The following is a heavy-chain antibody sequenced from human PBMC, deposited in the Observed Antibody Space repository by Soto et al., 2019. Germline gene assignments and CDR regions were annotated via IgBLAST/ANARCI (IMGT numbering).Heavy chain of an antibody. J-gene: IGHJ6*02. V-gene: IGHV1-58*01. CDR2: IVVGSGNT. CDR1: GFTFTSSA. Sequence: QMQLVQSGPEVKKPGTSVKVSCKASGFTFTSSAVQWVRQARGQRLEWIGWIVVGSGNTNYAQKFQERVTITRDMSTSTAYMELSSLRSEDTAVYYCAAGYSGNYPYYYDGMDVWGQGTTVTVSS. D-gene: IGHD4-4*01. CDR3: AAGYSGNYPYYYDGMDV.